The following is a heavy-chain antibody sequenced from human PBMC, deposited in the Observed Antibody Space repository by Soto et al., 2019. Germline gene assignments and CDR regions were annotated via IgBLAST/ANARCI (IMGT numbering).Heavy chain of an antibody. V-gene: IGHV3-15*01. CDR3: NSGIYYNIFACYHNEAY. CDR2: IKSKTEGGTA. D-gene: IGHD3-9*01. Sequence: SLRLSCAASGLNLSHPWMTWVRQAAGKGLEWGGRIKSKTEGGTADYAAPVKGRFTISRDDSKNTVYLQMNSLKTEDTAVYYCNSGIYYNIFACYHNEAYWGQGTLDTVSS. CDR1: GLNLSHPW. J-gene: IGHJ4*02.